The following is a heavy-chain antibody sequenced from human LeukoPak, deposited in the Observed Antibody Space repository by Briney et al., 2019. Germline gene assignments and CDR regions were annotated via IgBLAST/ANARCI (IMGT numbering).Heavy chain of an antibody. CDR2: IGLRSGST. Sequence: GGSLRLSCAASGFTFTTYPMSWVRQAPGKGLEWVSAIGLRSGSTYYADSVKGRFTISRDNSKNTVYLQMNSLGADDTAVYYCAKLGGYYDNSASRYFDYWGQGTLVTVSS. D-gene: IGHD3-22*01. J-gene: IGHJ4*02. V-gene: IGHV3-23*01. CDR3: AKLGGYYDNSASRYFDY. CDR1: GFTFTTYP.